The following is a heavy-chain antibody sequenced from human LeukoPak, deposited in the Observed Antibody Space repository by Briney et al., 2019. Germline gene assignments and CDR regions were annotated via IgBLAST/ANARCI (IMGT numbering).Heavy chain of an antibody. J-gene: IGHJ4*02. Sequence: ASVKVSCKASGYTFTSYAMHWVRQAPGQRLEWMGWINAGNGNTKYSQKFQGRVTITRDTSASTVYMELSSLRSEDTAVYYCARDEDGDYYGYWGQGTLVTVSS. CDR3: ARDEDGDYYGY. V-gene: IGHV1-3*01. CDR2: INAGNGNT. CDR1: GYTFTSYA. D-gene: IGHD4-17*01.